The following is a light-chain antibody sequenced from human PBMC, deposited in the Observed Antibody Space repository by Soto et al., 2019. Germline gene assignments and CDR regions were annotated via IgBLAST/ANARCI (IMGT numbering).Light chain of an antibody. Sequence: QSALTQPASVSGSPGQSTTISCAGTTSDVGGYNYVSWYQQYPGKAPKFMIFEVSNRPSGVSNRFSGSKSGNTASLTISGLQADDEADYYCSSYTSSGTWVFGGGTKLTVL. CDR1: TSDVGGYNY. V-gene: IGLV2-14*01. CDR2: EVS. CDR3: SSYTSSGTWV. J-gene: IGLJ3*02.